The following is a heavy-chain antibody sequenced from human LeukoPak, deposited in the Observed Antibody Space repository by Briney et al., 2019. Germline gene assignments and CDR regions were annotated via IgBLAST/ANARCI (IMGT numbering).Heavy chain of an antibody. V-gene: IGHV3-11*06. Sequence: GGSLRLSCAASGFTFSDYYMSWIRQAPGKGLEWVSYISSSSSYTNYADSVKGRFTISRDNAKNSLYLQMNSLRAEDTAAYYCARDDYGDNPLDYWGQGTLVTVSS. J-gene: IGHJ4*02. CDR3: ARDDYGDNPLDY. CDR2: ISSSSSYT. CDR1: GFTFSDYY. D-gene: IGHD4-17*01.